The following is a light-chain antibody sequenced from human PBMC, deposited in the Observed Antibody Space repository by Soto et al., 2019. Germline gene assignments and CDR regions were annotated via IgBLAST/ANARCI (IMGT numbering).Light chain of an antibody. CDR1: QSVSSNY. CDR3: QQYGSSPPTWT. CDR2: GAS. V-gene: IGKV3-20*01. Sequence: EIVMTQSPGTLSLSPGETATLSCRASQSVSSNYVAWFHQKPGQAPRLLIYGASSRATGVPDRFSASGSGTDFTLTINRLEPEDFAVYYCQQYGSSPPTWTFGQGTKVEIK. J-gene: IGKJ1*01.